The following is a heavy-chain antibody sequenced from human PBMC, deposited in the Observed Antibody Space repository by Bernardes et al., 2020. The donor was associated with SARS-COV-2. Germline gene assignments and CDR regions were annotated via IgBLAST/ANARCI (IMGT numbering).Heavy chain of an antibody. V-gene: IGHV3-30*18. CDR2: ISYEGSIQ. Sequence: GGSLRLSCEASGFTFNNFGMHWVRQAPGKGLEWVAVISYEGSIQHYADSVKGRFTISRDSSKNTVYLQMNTLRPEDTAVYYCAKLRSVLWIHPYYNAMDAWGQETTVTVSS. CDR3: AKLRSVLWIHPYYNAMDA. D-gene: IGHD2-2*01. J-gene: IGHJ6*02. CDR1: GFTFNNFG.